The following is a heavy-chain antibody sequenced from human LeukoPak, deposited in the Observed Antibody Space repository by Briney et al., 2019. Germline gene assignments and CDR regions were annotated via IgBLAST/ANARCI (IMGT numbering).Heavy chain of an antibody. CDR3: ALLSWGYSYYYYGMDV. V-gene: IGHV3-30-3*01. Sequence: GGSLRLSCAASGFTFSSYAMHGVRQAPGKGLEWVAVISYDGSNKYYADSVKGRFTISRDNSKNTLYMQMNSLRAEDTAVYYCALLSWGYSYYYYGMDVWGQGTTVTVSS. CDR2: ISYDGSNK. J-gene: IGHJ6*02. CDR1: GFTFSSYA. D-gene: IGHD6-13*01.